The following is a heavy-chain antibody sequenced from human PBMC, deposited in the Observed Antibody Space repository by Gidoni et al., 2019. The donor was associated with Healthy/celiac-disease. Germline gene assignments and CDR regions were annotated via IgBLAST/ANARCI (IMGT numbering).Heavy chain of an antibody. J-gene: IGHJ4*02. Sequence: EVQLLESGGGLVQPGGSLRLSCAASGFTFSSYAMSWVRQAPGKGLEWVSAISGSGGSTYYADSVKGRFPISRDNSKNTLYLQMNSLRAEDTAVYYCAKATIVLMVYAQFDYWGQGTLVTVSS. V-gene: IGHV3-23*01. CDR2: ISGSGGST. CDR1: GFTFSSYA. CDR3: AKATIVLMVYAQFDY. D-gene: IGHD2-8*01.